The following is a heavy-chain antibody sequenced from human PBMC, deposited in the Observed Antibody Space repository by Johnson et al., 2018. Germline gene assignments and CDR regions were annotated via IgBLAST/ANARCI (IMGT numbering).Heavy chain of an antibody. J-gene: IGHJ6*02. CDR1: GFTFSNYG. CDR3: AKDRQTYYYYGMDV. Sequence: QVQLVQSGGGVVQPGRSLRLSCAASGFTFSNYGMHWVRQAPGKGLEWVAVISYDGSNKYYADSVKGRFTISRDNSKNTLYLQMNSLRAEDTAVYYRAKDRQTYYYYGMDVWGQGTTVTVSS. CDR2: ISYDGSNK. V-gene: IGHV3-30*18.